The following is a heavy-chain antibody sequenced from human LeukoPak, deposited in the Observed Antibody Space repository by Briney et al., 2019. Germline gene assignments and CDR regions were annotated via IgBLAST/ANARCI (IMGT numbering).Heavy chain of an antibody. CDR2: IYSGGST. D-gene: IGHD6-19*01. Sequence: GGSLRLSCAASGFTVSSNYMSWVRQAPGKGLEWVSVIYSGGSTYYADSVKGRFTISRGNSKNTLYLQMNSLRAEDTAVYYCARCSSGGYYYYYMDVWGKGTTVTISS. CDR3: ARCSSGGYYYYYMDV. J-gene: IGHJ6*03. CDR1: GFTVSSNY. V-gene: IGHV3-66*01.